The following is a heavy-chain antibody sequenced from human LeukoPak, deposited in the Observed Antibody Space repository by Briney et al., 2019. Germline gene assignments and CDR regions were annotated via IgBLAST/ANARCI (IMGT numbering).Heavy chain of an antibody. V-gene: IGHV3-23*01. CDR2: ISGSAAST. D-gene: IGHD3-22*01. Sequence: PGGSLRLSCAASGFTFSSYAMSWVRQAPGKGLEWVSSISGSAASTYYADSVKDRFTVSRDNSKNTLYLRMNSLRVEDTAVYYCARAPQYDYDSSGYSGGYWGQGALITVSS. CDR3: ARAPQYDYDSSGYSGGY. CDR1: GFTFSSYA. J-gene: IGHJ4*02.